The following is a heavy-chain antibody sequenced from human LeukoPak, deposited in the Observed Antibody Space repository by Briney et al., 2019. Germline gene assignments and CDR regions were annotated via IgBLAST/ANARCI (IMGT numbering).Heavy chain of an antibody. CDR1: GGSFSGYY. D-gene: IGHD6-13*01. V-gene: IGHV4-34*01. CDR3: ARGYSSSWYVRRWYFDL. J-gene: IGHJ2*01. Sequence: SETLSLTCAVYGGSFSGYYWSWIRQPPGKGLEWIGEINHSGSTNYNPSLKSRVTISVDTSKNQFSLKLSSVTAADTAVYYCARGYSSSWYVRRWYFDLWGRGILVTVSS. CDR2: INHSGST.